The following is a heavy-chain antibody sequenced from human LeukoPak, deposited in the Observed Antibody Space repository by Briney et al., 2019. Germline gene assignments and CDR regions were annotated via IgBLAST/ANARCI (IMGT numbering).Heavy chain of an antibody. V-gene: IGHV3-21*03. CDR3: ASIGPGYCSGGSCYVGDY. CDR1: GFTFSRYS. CDR2: ISSSSSYI. D-gene: IGHD2-15*01. Sequence: GGCLRLSCAASGFTFSRYSMNWVRQASGKGLEWVLSISSSSSYIYYTDSVKGRFTSSRDNAKNSLYLQMNSLRAEDTAVYYCASIGPGYCSGGSCYVGDYWGQGTLVTVSS. J-gene: IGHJ4*02.